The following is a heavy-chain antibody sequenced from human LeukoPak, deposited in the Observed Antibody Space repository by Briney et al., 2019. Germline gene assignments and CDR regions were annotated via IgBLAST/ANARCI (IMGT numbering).Heavy chain of an antibody. CDR2: IDGSSSYI. CDR1: GFTFSDYS. CDR3: ARDYSTSS. V-gene: IGHV3-21*01. D-gene: IGHD6-13*01. J-gene: IGHJ4*02. Sequence: PGGPLRLSCAASGFTFSDYSMNWVRQAPGEGLEWVSSIDGSSSYIYYADSVKGRYALSRDNANNSLYLQMNSLRAEDTAVYYCARDYSTSSWGQGTLVTVSS.